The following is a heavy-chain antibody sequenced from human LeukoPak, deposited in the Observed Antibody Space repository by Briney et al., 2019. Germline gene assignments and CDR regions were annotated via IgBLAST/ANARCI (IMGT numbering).Heavy chain of an antibody. D-gene: IGHD1-14*01. CDR2: INPHSGGT. J-gene: IGHJ4*02. CDR3: ARAIPDPTHISGPLDY. CDR1: GYTFTSYY. V-gene: IGHV1-2*02. Sequence: GASVKVSCKASGYTFTSYYMHWVRQAPGQGLEWMGWINPHSGGTDYAQNFQGRVTMTRDTSISTAYMELSRLRSDDTAVYYCARAIPDPTHISGPLDYWGQGTLVTVSS.